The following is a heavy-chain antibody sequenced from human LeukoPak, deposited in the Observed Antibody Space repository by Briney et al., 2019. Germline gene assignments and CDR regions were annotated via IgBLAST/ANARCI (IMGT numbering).Heavy chain of an antibody. Sequence: PGGSLRLSCAASGFTFSSYAMSWVRQAPGKGLEWVSGISGSGGSTYYADSVKGRFTISRDNAKNSLYLQMNSLRAEDTALYYCAREDQPRGTFDYWGQGILVTVSS. CDR1: GFTFSSYA. V-gene: IGHV3-23*01. CDR2: ISGSGGST. D-gene: IGHD2-15*01. J-gene: IGHJ4*02. CDR3: AREDQPRGTFDY.